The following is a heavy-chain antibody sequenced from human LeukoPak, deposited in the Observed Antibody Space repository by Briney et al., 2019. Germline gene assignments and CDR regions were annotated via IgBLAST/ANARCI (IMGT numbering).Heavy chain of an antibody. CDR3: ARDAITSGWFDAYDM. V-gene: IGHV3-64*01. J-gene: IGHJ3*02. CDR2: ITTDGTTT. CDR1: GFTFKTYA. D-gene: IGHD6-19*01. Sequence: GGSLRLSCTASGFTFKTYAMHWVRQAPGRGLEYVSSITTDGTTTYHANSVKGRFTISSDNSKNTLYLQMGSLRVEDMALYYCARDAITSGWFDAYDMWGQGTMVTVSS.